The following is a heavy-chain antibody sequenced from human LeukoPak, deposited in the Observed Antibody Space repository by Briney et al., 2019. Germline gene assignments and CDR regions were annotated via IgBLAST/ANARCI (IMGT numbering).Heavy chain of an antibody. CDR2: INPIFGTA. Sequence: SVKVSCKASGYTFTGYYMHWVRQAPGQGLEWMGWINPIFGTANYAQKFQGRVTITADESTSTAYMELSSLRSEDTAVYYCARVPNSSSWVLAKWFDPWGQGTLVTVSS. V-gene: IGHV1-69*13. J-gene: IGHJ5*02. D-gene: IGHD6-13*01. CDR3: ARVPNSSSWVLAKWFDP. CDR1: GYTFTGYY.